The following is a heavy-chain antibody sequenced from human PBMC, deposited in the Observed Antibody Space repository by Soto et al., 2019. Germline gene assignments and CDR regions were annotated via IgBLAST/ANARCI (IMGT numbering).Heavy chain of an antibody. CDR3: AKFNRLTYCYGMDV. D-gene: IGHD2-21*02. CDR1: GFTFSSYG. CDR2: ISYDGSNK. J-gene: IGHJ6*02. V-gene: IGHV3-30*18. Sequence: GGSLRLSCAASGFTFSSYGMHWVRQAPGKGLEWVAVISYDGSNKYYADSVKGRFTISRDNSKNTLYLQMNSLRAEDTAVYYCAKFNRLTYCYGMDVWGQGTTVTVSS.